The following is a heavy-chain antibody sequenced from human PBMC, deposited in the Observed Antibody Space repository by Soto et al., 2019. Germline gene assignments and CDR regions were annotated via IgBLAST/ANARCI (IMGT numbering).Heavy chain of an antibody. J-gene: IGHJ3*02. D-gene: IGHD3-3*01. CDR3: ARDIGTITIFGGGMASFDI. Sequence: ASVKVSCKASGYTFTCYYMHWVRQAPGQGLEWMGWINPNSGGTNYAQKFQGWVTMTRDTSISTAYMELSRLRSDDTAVYYCARDIGTITIFGGGMASFDIWGQGTMVIVS. V-gene: IGHV1-2*04. CDR2: INPNSGGT. CDR1: GYTFTCYY.